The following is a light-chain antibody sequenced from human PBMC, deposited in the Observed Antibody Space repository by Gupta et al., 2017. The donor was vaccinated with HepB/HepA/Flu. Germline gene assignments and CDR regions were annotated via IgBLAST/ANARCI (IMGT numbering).Light chain of an antibody. CDR3: QQYNISPLV. CDR2: ADS. Sequence: EIVLTQSPGTLSLSVGERATLSCRASQNDVSLLIAWYQQKPGQAPRLLMDADSSRATGIPDRFSASGSGTDVTLTISRLEPEDFAVYYCQQYNISPLVFGGGTKVEI. J-gene: IGKJ4*01. V-gene: IGKV3-20*01. CDR1: QNDVSLL.